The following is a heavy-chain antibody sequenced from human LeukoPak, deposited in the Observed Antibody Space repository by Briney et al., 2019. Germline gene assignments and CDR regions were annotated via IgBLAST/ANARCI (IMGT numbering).Heavy chain of an antibody. J-gene: IGHJ4*02. V-gene: IGHV1-46*01. CDR2: INPRGGST. Sequence: ASVKVSCKASGYTFTNNYMHWVRQAPGQGPEWMGIINPRGGSTTYAQKFQGRVTMTRDTSTSTVYMELSSLRSEDTAVYYCARDREDYWGQGTLVTVSS. D-gene: IGHD1-26*01. CDR3: ARDREDY. CDR1: GYTFTNNY.